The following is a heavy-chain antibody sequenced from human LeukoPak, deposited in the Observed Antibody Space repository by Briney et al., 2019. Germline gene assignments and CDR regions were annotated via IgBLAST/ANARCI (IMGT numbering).Heavy chain of an antibody. CDR1: GFTFSHHW. D-gene: IGHD4-17*01. J-gene: IGHJ4*02. V-gene: IGHV3-7*01. CDR3: ARDDYGPATY. Sequence: QSGGSLRLSCAASGFTFSHHWMSWVRQAPGKGLEWVANINLDGNDKYYVDSVKGRFTISRDNTKNSLYLQMNSLTAEDTAVYYCARDDYGPATYGGQGTLVTVSS. CDR2: INLDGNDK.